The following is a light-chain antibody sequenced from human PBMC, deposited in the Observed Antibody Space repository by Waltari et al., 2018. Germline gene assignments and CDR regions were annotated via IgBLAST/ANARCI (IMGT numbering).Light chain of an antibody. CDR3: YSGSDNNRV. V-gene: IGLV3-27*01. Sequence: SYELTQPSSVSVSPGQTATITCSGDVLAKKYVRWFQQKPGQAPVVVIYKDSERPSGVPERFSGSSSGTTVTLTIAGAQIDDEADYYCYSGSDNNRVFGGGTKLTVL. J-gene: IGLJ3*02. CDR2: KDS. CDR1: VLAKKY.